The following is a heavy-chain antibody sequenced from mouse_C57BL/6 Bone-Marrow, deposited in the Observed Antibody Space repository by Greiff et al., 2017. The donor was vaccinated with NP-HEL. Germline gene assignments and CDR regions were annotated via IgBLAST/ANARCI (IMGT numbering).Heavy chain of an antibody. CDR1: GFTFSSYG. CDR2: ISSGGSYT. Sequence: EVQLVESGGDLVKPGGSLKLSCAASGFTFSSYGMSWVRQTPDKRLEWVATISSGGSYTYYPASVKGRFTISSDNAKNTLYRQMSSLKSEYTAMYYCARVLYGSSYVGYYFDYWGQGTTLTVSS. V-gene: IGHV5-6*01. CDR3: ARVLYGSSYVGYYFDY. J-gene: IGHJ2*01. D-gene: IGHD1-1*01.